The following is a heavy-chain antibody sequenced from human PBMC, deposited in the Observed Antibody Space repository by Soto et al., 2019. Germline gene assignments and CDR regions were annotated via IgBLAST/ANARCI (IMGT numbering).Heavy chain of an antibody. CDR3: ARSWGFYFDY. CDR2: IYYSGST. V-gene: IGHV4-59*01. Sequence: QVQLQESGPGLVKPSETLSLTCTVSGGSISSYYWSWIRQPPGKGLEWIGYIYYSGSTNYNPSLTSRVTISVDTATNQFSLTLSSVTAADTAVYYCARSWGFYFDYWGQGTLVTVSS. J-gene: IGHJ4*02. D-gene: IGHD3-16*01. CDR1: GGSISSYY.